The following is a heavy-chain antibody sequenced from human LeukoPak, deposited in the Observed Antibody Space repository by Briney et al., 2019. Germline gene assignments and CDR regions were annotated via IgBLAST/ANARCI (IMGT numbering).Heavy chain of an antibody. V-gene: IGHV3-21*04. CDR1: GFTFSSYS. Sequence: GGSLRLSCAASGFTFSSYSMNWVRQAPGKGLEWVSSISSSSSYIYYADSVKGRFTISRDNAKNSLYLQMNSLRAEDTAVYYCAKGGRTGKSISMIRGVRNYYYYMDVWGKGTPVTISS. CDR3: AKGGRTGKSISMIRGVRNYYYYMDV. D-gene: IGHD3-10*01. CDR2: ISSSSSYI. J-gene: IGHJ6*03.